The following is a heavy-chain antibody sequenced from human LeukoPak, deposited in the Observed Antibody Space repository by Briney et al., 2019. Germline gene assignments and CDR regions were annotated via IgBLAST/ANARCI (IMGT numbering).Heavy chain of an antibody. J-gene: IGHJ5*02. CDR1: GGSISSYY. V-gene: IGHV4-4*07. Sequence: SETLSLTCTVSGGSISSYYWSWIRQPAGKGLEWIGRIFTSGSTNYNPSLKSRVTMSVDTSKNQFSLKLSSVTAADTAVYYCARDLYCSSTSCYRFDPWGQGTWSPSPQ. CDR2: IFTSGST. CDR3: ARDLYCSSTSCYRFDP. D-gene: IGHD2-2*01.